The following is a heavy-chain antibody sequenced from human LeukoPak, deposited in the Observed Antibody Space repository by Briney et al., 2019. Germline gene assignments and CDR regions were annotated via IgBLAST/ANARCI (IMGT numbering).Heavy chain of an antibody. J-gene: IGHJ5*02. D-gene: IGHD1-1*01. CDR2: IIPIFGTA. V-gene: IGHV1-69*13. Sequence: ASVKVSCKASGGTFSSYAISWVRQAPGQGLERMGGIIPIFGTANYAQKFQGRVTITADESTSTAYMELSSLRSEDTAVYYCAREGGTTGTTRSGWFDPWGQGTLVTVSS. CDR1: GGTFSSYA. CDR3: AREGGTTGTTRSGWFDP.